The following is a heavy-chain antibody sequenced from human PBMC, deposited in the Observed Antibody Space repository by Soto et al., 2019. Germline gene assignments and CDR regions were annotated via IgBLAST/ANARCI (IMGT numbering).Heavy chain of an antibody. CDR3: ARAGRYYYDSSGSLE. CDR2: ISAYNGNT. D-gene: IGHD3-22*01. V-gene: IGHV1-18*01. CDR1: GYTFTSYG. Sequence: ASVKVSCKASGYTFTSYGISWVRQAPGQGLEWMGWISAYNGNTNYAQKLQGRVTMTTDTSTSTAYMELRSLRSDDTAVYYCARAGRYYYDSSGSLEWGQGTLVTVSS. J-gene: IGHJ4*02.